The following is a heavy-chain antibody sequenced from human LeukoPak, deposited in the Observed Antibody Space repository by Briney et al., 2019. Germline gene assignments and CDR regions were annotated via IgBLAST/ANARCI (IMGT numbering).Heavy chain of an antibody. V-gene: IGHV1-18*01. CDR3: ARDSGSPLPHFDY. CDR1: GYTFTSYG. D-gene: IGHD1-26*01. J-gene: IGHJ4*02. Sequence: GASVKVSCKASGYTFTSYGISWVRQAPGQGLEWMGWISAYNGNTNYAQKLQGRVTMTTDTSTSTACMELRSLRSDDTAVYYCARDSGSPLPHFDYWGQGTLVTVSS. CDR2: ISAYNGNT.